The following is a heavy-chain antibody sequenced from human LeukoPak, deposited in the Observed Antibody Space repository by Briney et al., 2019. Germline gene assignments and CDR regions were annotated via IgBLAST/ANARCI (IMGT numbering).Heavy chain of an antibody. CDR2: IYYSGST. D-gene: IGHD4-17*01. J-gene: IGHJ5*02. Sequence: SETLSLTCTVSGGSISSSSYYWGWIRQPPGKGLEWIGSIYYSGSTYYNPSLKSRVTISVDTSKNQFSLKLSSVTAADTAVYYCARDGLRNWFDPWGQGTLVTVSS. CDR3: ARDGLRNWFDP. V-gene: IGHV4-39*07. CDR1: GGSISSSSYY.